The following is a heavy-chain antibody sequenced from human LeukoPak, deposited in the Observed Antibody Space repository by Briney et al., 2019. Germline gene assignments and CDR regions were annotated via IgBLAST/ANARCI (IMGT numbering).Heavy chain of an antibody. CDR1: GFTFDDYA. J-gene: IGHJ4*02. D-gene: IGHD6-13*01. Sequence: QPGRSLRLSCAASGFTFDDYAMHWVRQAPGKDLEWVSSISSNSGSIGYADSVKGRFTISRDNANNSLFLQMNSLRAEDTALYYCAKGRSAIAAAAYNYWGQGTLVTVSS. CDR3: AKGRSAIAAAAYNY. V-gene: IGHV3-9*01. CDR2: ISSNSGSI.